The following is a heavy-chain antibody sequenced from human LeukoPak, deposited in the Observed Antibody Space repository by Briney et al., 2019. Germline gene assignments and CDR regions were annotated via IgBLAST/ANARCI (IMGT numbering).Heavy chain of an antibody. CDR1: GYTFTNYG. CDR3: ARDGPDYGDYVNFDY. J-gene: IGHJ4*02. CDR2: ISAYNGKT. V-gene: IGHV1-18*01. Sequence: GASVKVSCKASGYTFTNYGITWVRQAPGQGLEWMGWISAYNGKTNYAQKLQGRVTMTTDTSTSTAYMELRSLGSDDTAVYYCARDGPDYGDYVNFDYWGQGTLVTVSS. D-gene: IGHD4-17*01.